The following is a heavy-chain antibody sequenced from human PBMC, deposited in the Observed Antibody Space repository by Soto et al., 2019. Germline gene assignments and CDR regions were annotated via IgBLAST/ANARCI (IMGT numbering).Heavy chain of an antibody. D-gene: IGHD2-8*01. V-gene: IGHV5-51*01. Sequence: GESLKISCKGSDYTFAAYCIGWVRQLPWKGLEWMGIVNPGDSEARYRPSFQGQVTISADKSINTAYLQWSSLKASDTAMYYCARTDCTNGVCYHFYDIWGQGTMVTVSS. CDR3: ARTDCTNGVCYHFYDI. CDR1: DYTFAAYC. J-gene: IGHJ3*02. CDR2: VNPGDSEA.